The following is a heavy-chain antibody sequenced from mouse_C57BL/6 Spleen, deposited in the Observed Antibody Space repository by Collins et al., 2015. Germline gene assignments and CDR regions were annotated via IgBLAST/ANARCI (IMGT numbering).Heavy chain of an antibody. CDR1: GYTFTSYY. D-gene: IGHD2-3*01. J-gene: IGHJ3*01. V-gene: IGHV1S56*01. Sequence: QVQLQQSGPELVKPGASVRISCKASGYTFTSYYIHWVKQRPGQGLEWIGWIYPGNVNTKYNEKFKGKATLTADKSSSTAYMQLSSLTSEDSAVYLCARDVDGYPFAYWGQGTLVTVSA. CDR3: ARDVDGYPFAY. CDR2: IYPGNVNT.